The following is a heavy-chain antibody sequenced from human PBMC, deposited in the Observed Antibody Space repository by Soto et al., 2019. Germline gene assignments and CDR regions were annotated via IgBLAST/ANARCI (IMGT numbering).Heavy chain of an antibody. Sequence: PGESLKISCQGSGYSFTSSWISWVRQMPGEGLEWMGRIDPSDSYINYSPSFQGRVTISVDTSKNQFSLKLSSVTAADTAVYYCARHFSNYGEFDYWGQGTLVTVSS. CDR1: GYSFTSSW. J-gene: IGHJ4*02. V-gene: IGHV5-10-1*01. D-gene: IGHD4-4*01. CDR2: IDPSDSYI. CDR3: ARHFSNYGEFDY.